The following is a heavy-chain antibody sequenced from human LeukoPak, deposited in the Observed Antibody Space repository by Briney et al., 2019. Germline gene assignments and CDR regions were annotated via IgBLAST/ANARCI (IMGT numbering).Heavy chain of an antibody. D-gene: IGHD2-21*01. J-gene: IGHJ3*02. CDR1: GFTLSSYV. CDR2: ISYDGSNK. V-gene: IGHV3-30*04. CDR3: ARKIAI. Sequence: GGSLRLSCAASGFTLSSYVMHWVRQAPGKGLEWVAVISYDGSNKYYADSVKGRFTMSRDNAKNSLYLQMNSLRAEDTAVYYCARKIAIWGQGTMVTVSS.